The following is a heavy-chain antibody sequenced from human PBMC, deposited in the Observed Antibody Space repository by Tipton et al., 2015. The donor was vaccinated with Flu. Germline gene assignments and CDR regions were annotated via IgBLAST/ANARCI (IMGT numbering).Heavy chain of an antibody. V-gene: IGHV3-23*01. Sequence: SLRLSCEASGFSFSRYGMSWVRQAPGKGLEWVSAIGGGGATTYFADSVKGRFTISRDNTRNTLYLQMNSLRAEDTAIYYCARVIPEFVAGLSYWGQGTLVSVSS. CDR1: GFSFSRYG. D-gene: IGHD6-19*01. J-gene: IGHJ4*02. CDR2: IGGGGATT. CDR3: ARVIPEFVAGLSY.